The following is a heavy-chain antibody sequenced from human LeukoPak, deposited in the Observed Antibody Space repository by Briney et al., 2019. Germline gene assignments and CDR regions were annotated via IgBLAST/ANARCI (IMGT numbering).Heavy chain of an antibody. CDR3: ARDLHYYVAMDV. D-gene: IGHD3-10*02. V-gene: IGHV3-23*01. CDR1: GXXXXXXX. Sequence: GGSLRLSCEAXGXXXXXXXXXXXXXAXXXXLXXVSSXGSDXKXHYSESVXGXFAISRDNSKSMLFLQLNSLRAEDTALYYCARDLHYYVAMDVWGQGTTVTVSS. CDR2: XGSDXKX. J-gene: IGHJ6*02.